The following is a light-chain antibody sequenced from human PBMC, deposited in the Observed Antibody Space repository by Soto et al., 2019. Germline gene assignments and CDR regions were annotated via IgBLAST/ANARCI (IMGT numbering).Light chain of an antibody. J-gene: IGLJ1*01. CDR2: EVS. CDR1: SSDVGAYNY. CDR3: SSYADTYSFIYV. V-gene: IGLV2-8*01. Sequence: QSVLTQPPSASGSPGQSVTISCTGTSSDVGAYNYVSWYQQLPGKAPKLIIYEVSKRPSGVSDRFSGSKSGNTASLTVSGLQAEDEDDYYYSSYADTYSFIYVFGTGTKLTVL.